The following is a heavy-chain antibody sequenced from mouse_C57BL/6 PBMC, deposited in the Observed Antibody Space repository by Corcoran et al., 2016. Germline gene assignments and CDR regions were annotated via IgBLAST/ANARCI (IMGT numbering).Heavy chain of an antibody. Sequence: VQLQQSGAELVKHGASVKISCTAPGYAFSSYWMNWVKQRPGNGLECIGQIYPGDGDTNYNVKFKGKATLTADKSSSTAYMQLSSLTSEDSAVYLCYRNWDAMDYWGQGSSVAVSS. D-gene: IGHD4-1*01. CDR3: YRNWDAMDY. CDR2: IYPGDGDT. CDR1: GYAFSSYW. V-gene: IGHV1-80*01. J-gene: IGHJ4*01.